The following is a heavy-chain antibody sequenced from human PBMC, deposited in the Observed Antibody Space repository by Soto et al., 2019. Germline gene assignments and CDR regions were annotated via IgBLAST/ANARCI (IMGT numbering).Heavy chain of an antibody. J-gene: IGHJ6*03. D-gene: IGHD2-15*01. CDR3: ARGGHLVVAATPGLYYYCLNV. CDR1: DDSLSSGAYS. V-gene: IGHV4-30-4*01. CDR2: IYYSGST. Sequence: TVSDDSLSSGAYSCSWIRQPQGKGLEWIGYIYYSGSTYYNQSLNSRVTISVDTSKNQFQLKLRPVPAADTAVYYCARGGHLVVAATPGLYYYCLNV.